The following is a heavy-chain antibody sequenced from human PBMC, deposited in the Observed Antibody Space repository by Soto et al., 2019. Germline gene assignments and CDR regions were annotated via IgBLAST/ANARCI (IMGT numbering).Heavy chain of an antibody. CDR2: VSGSGGSV. CDR3: AKGSVVGADYSYGMDV. D-gene: IGHD2-2*01. CDR1: GSPFGSYG. V-gene: IGHV3-23*01. J-gene: IGHJ6*02. Sequence: GPLSPSWQPPGSPFGSYGMSWVPQAQGKGLEWVSAVSGSGGSVYYADSVRGRFTISRDNSKNTLYLQVNSLRAEDTAIYYCAKGSVVGADYSYGMDVWGQGTTVTVSS.